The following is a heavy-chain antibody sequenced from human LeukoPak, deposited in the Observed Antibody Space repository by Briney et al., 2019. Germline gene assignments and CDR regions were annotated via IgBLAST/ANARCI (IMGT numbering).Heavy chain of an antibody. Sequence: GGSLRLSCATSGFTFSNYWMSWVRQAPGRGLEWVANIKQDGSERYYVDSVKGRFTISRDNAKNSLYLQMNSLRAEDTAVYYCARYGGSYYFDNWGQGTLVTVSS. CDR1: GFTFSNYW. V-gene: IGHV3-7*01. CDR2: IKQDGSER. CDR3: ARYGGSYYFDN. J-gene: IGHJ4*02. D-gene: IGHD1-26*01.